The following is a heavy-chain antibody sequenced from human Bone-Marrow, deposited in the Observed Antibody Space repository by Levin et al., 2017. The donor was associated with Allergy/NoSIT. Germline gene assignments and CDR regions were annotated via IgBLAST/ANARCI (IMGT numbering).Heavy chain of an antibody. Sequence: GESLKISCVASGFTFSSYWMSWVRQAPGKGLEWVANIKQDGSEKYYVDSVKGRFTISRDNAKNSLFLHMSSLRAEDTAVYYCSRDQGCSSASCYYYYYSGMDVWGQGTTVTVSS. V-gene: IGHV3-7*01. CDR1: GFTFSSYW. CDR3: SRDQGCSSASCYYYYYSGMDV. D-gene: IGHD2-2*01. CDR2: IKQDGSEK. J-gene: IGHJ6*02.